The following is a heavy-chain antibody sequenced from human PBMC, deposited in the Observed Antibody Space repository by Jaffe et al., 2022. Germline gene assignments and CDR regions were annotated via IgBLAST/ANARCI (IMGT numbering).Heavy chain of an antibody. J-gene: IGHJ3*02. CDR1: GGSISSSSYY. D-gene: IGHD3-16*02. V-gene: IGHV4-39*01. CDR2: IYYSGST. CDR3: ARQYYDYIWGSYRLVADAFDI. Sequence: QLQLQESGPGLVKPSETLSLTCTVSGGSISSSSYYWGWIRQPPGKGLEWIGSIYYSGSTYYNPSLKSRVTISVDTSKNQFSLKLSSVTAADTAVYYCARQYYDYIWGSYRLVADAFDIWGQGTMVTVSS.